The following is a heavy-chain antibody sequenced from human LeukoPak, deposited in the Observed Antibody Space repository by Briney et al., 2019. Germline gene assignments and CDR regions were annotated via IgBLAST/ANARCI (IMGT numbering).Heavy chain of an antibody. D-gene: IGHD3-22*01. CDR1: GGSITGSSYY. Sequence: SETLSLTCTVSGGSITGSSYYWGWLRQPPGKGLEWIGSMHYSGSTYYNPSLKSRLTISVDTSKNQFSLKLTSVTAADTAVYYCARQYYDNTGYYYFDYWGQGTLVTVSS. J-gene: IGHJ4*02. V-gene: IGHV4-39*01. CDR2: MHYSGST. CDR3: ARQYYDNTGYYYFDY.